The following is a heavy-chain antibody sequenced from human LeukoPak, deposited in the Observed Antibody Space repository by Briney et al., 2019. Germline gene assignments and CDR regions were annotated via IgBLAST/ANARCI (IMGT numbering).Heavy chain of an antibody. CDR1: GYSFTSYD. V-gene: IGHV1-8*01. D-gene: IGHD6-13*01. CDR3: ARRVAAGGTCMGY. J-gene: IGHJ4*02. Sequence: ASVKVSCKASGYSFTSYDINWVRQATGQGLEWMGWMNPNSGNTGSAQKFQGRVTMTRNTSISTAYMELSILRSEDTAVYYCARRVAAGGTCMGYWGQGTLVTVSS. CDR2: MNPNSGNT.